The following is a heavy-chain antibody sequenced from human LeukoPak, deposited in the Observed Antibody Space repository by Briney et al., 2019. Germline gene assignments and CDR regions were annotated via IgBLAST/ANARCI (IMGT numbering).Heavy chain of an antibody. D-gene: IGHD6-13*01. CDR2: IYCSGST. CDR3: ARQGAGTFTGDYFDY. V-gene: IGHV4-39*01. CDR1: GGSISSSSYY. J-gene: IGHJ4*02. Sequence: SETLSLTCTVSGGSISSSSYYWSWIRQPPGKGLEWIGYIYCSGSTNYNPSLKSRVTISVDTSKNQFSLKLSSVTAADTAVYYCARQGAGTFTGDYFDYWGQGTLVTVSS.